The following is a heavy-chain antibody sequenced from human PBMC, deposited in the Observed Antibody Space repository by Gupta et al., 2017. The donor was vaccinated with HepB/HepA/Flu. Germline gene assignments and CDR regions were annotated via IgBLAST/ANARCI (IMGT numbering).Heavy chain of an antibody. V-gene: IGHV3-33*01. Sequence: QVQLVESGGGVVQPGRYLRLSCAPSGLTFSRYGLHWVRQAPGKGLGWLAVIWYDGSNKYYADSVKGRFTISRDNSKNTLYLQMNSLRAEDTAVYYCARGGGYYFDYGGQGTLVTVSS. J-gene: IGHJ4*02. D-gene: IGHD5-12*01. CDR1: GLTFSRYG. CDR2: IWYDGSNK. CDR3: ARGGGYYFDY.